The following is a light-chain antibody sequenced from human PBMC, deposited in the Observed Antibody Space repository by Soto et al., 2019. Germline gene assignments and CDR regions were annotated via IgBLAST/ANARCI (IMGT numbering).Light chain of an antibody. CDR1: SSDLGGYNY. J-gene: IGLJ1*01. V-gene: IGLV2-14*01. CDR3: CSYTSSSPYV. Sequence: QSALTQPASVSGSPGQSITISCTGTSSDLGGYNYVSWYQHHPGKAPKLMIYQVSNRPSGVSNRFSGSKSGNTASLTISGLQAEDEAAYYCCSYTSSSPYVFGTGTKLTVL. CDR2: QVS.